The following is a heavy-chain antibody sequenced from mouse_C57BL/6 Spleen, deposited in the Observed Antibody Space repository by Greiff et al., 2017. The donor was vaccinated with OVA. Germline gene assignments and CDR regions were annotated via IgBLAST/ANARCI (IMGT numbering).Heavy chain of an antibody. CDR2: ISSGSSTI. D-gene: IGHD2-4*01. CDR3: AREDYDYDGKTWFAY. Sequence: EVMLVESGGGLVKPGGSLKLSCAASGFTFSDYGMHWVRQAPEKGLEWVAYISSGSSTIYYADTVKGRFTISRDNAKNTLFLQMTSLRSEDTAMYYCAREDYDYDGKTWFAYWGQGTLVTVSA. J-gene: IGHJ3*01. V-gene: IGHV5-17*01. CDR1: GFTFSDYG.